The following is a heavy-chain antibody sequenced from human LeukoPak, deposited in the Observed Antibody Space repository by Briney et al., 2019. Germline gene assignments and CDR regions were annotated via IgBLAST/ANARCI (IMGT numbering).Heavy chain of an antibody. CDR3: ARGYHGDYYLDF. Sequence: ASVKVSCKASGYTFTGYYMHWVRQAPGQGLEWMGWINPHSGGTNYAQNFRGRVTVARDTSINTAYMELSSLRSENTAVYYCARGYHGDYYLDFWGQGTLVTVSS. J-gene: IGHJ4*02. D-gene: IGHD4-17*01. V-gene: IGHV1-2*02. CDR1: GYTFTGYY. CDR2: INPHSGGT.